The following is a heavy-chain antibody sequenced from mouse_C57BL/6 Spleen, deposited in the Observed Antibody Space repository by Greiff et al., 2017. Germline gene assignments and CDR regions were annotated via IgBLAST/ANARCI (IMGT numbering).Heavy chain of an antibody. CDR1: GYSFTDYN. CDR2: INPNSGTT. D-gene: IGHD1-1*01. Sequence: VQLQQSGPELVKPGASVKISCKASGYSFTDYNMNWVKQSHGKSLEWIGVINPNSGTTSYNQKFKGKATLTVDTSSSTAYMQLNSLTSEASAVXYCARAFEYCSSLYYAMDYWGQGTSVTVSS. V-gene: IGHV1-39*01. CDR3: ARAFEYCSSLYYAMDY. J-gene: IGHJ4*01.